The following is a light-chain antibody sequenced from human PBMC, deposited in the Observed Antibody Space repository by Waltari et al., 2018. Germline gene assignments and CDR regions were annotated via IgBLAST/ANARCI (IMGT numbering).Light chain of an antibody. CDR1: QDISRW. CDR2: SAS. Sequence: DIQMTQSPSSLSASVGDTVTITCHASQDISRWLAWYQQKPGKAPKSLIYSASNLPNGVPARFSRSGSGTDYTLTISSLQPEDFGTYYCQQYDDLPFTFGPGTELDI. J-gene: IGKJ3*01. CDR3: QQYDDLPFT. V-gene: IGKV1D-16*01.